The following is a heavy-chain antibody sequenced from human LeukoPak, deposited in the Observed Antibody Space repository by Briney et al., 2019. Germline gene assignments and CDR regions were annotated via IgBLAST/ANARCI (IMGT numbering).Heavy chain of an antibody. CDR2: IGRSGDRTT. Sequence: GGSLRLSCAASGFTVSIYSLNWVCQAPGKGLEWVAYIGRSGDRTTKYADSVKGRFTISRDNAEDSLFLQMNSLRVEDTAVYYCAVPPLSGTGSSRPLAGVDVWGQGTTVTASS. J-gene: IGHJ6*02. D-gene: IGHD3-10*01. CDR1: GFTVSIYS. V-gene: IGHV3-48*04. CDR3: AVPPLSGTGSSRPLAGVDV.